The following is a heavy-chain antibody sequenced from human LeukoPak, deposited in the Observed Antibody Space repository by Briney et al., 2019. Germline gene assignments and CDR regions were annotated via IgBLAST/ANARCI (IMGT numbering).Heavy chain of an antibody. Sequence: GASVKVSCKASGGTFSSYAISWVRQAPGQGLEWMGWINPNSGGTNYAQKFQGRVTMTTDTSTSTAYMELRSLRSDDTAVYYCARGEGIAVAGTLNWFDPWGQGTLVTVSS. CDR3: ARGEGIAVAGTLNWFDP. V-gene: IGHV1-18*01. J-gene: IGHJ5*02. CDR2: INPNSGGT. D-gene: IGHD6-19*01. CDR1: GGTFSSYA.